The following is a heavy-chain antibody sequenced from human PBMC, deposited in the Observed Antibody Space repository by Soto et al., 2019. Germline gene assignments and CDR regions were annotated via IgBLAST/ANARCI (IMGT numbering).Heavy chain of an antibody. Sequence: GGSLRLSCAASGFSFSSYGMHWVRQAPGKGLGWVAVIAHDGSNEYYGDSVKGRFTISRDNSKNTLYLNMRSLRADDTAVYYCVRDGVGANAPHDSWGQGNLVTVSS. CDR1: GFSFSSYG. CDR2: IAHDGSNE. J-gene: IGHJ4*02. D-gene: IGHD1-26*01. CDR3: VRDGVGANAPHDS. V-gene: IGHV3-30*03.